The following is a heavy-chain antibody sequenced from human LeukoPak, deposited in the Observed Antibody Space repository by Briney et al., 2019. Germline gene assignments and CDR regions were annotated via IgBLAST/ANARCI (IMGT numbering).Heavy chain of an antibody. CDR3: VISRSFYTYDY. J-gene: IGHJ4*02. CDR1: GGSISSYY. D-gene: IGHD3-22*01. CDR2: IYTSGST. V-gene: IGHV4-4*07. Sequence: SETLSLTCTVSGGSISSYYWSWIRQPAGKGLEWIGRIYTSGSTNYNPSLKSRVTMSVDTSKNQFSLKLSSVTAADTAVYYCVISRSFYTYDYWGQGTLVTVSS.